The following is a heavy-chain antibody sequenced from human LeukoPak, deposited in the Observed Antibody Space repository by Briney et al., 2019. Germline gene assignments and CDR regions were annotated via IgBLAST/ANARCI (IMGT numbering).Heavy chain of an antibody. CDR1: GFTFSDYY. Sequence: PGGSLRLSCAASGFTFSDYYMSWIRQAPGKGLEWVSYISSSSSYTNYADSVKGRFTISRDNAKNSLYLQMNSLRAEDTAVYYCASGYAPATDYYYCGMDVWGKGTTVTVSS. D-gene: IGHD5-12*01. V-gene: IGHV3-11*03. CDR3: ASGYAPATDYYYCGMDV. CDR2: ISSSSSYT. J-gene: IGHJ6*04.